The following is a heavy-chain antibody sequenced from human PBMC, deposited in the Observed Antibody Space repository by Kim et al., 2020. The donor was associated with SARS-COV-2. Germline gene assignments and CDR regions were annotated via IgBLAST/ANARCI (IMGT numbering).Heavy chain of an antibody. CDR1: GFTFSSYA. CDR2: ISGSGAST. J-gene: IGHJ4*02. D-gene: IGHD3-16*01. CDR3: ATLRFGDRGY. Sequence: GGSLRLSCAASGFTFSSYAMSWVRQAPGKGLEWVSTISGSGASTYHADSVKGRFTISRDNSKNTLYLQMNSLRAEDTAVYYCATLRFGDRGYCGQETLVTVSS. V-gene: IGHV3-23*01.